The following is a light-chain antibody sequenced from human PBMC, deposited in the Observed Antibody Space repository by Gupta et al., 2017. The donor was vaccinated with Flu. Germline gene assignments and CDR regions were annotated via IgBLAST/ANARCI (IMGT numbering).Light chain of an antibody. Sequence: SSVLTQPPSASVAPGQTATITCEGNNIKRKNVHWYQQRRGQAPPLVFFDDNDRPPGIPDRCAGYNAGKTAVLISSRVEVGDEADYYCPVWDSRTDGVFGGGTKLTV. CDR2: DDN. CDR1: NIKRKN. V-gene: IGLV3-21*02. CDR3: PVWDSRTDGV. J-gene: IGLJ3*02.